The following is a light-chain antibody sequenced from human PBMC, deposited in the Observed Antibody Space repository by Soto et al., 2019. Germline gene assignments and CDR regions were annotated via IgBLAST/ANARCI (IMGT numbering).Light chain of an antibody. Sequence: QSVLTKPPSVSGAPGQRVTISCTGSSSNIGAAYDVHWYQQLPGTAPKHLIYGNSNRPSGVPDRFSGSKSGTSAFLAINGLQDEDEADYDSSVSVVFGGGTKLTVL. J-gene: IGLJ2*01. CDR3: SVSVV. CDR1: SSNIGAAYD. CDR2: GNS. V-gene: IGLV1-40*01.